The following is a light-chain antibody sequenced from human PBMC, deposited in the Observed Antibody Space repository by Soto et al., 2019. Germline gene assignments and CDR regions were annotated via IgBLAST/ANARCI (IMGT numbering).Light chain of an antibody. V-gene: IGKV3-15*01. CDR3: QHYNNLWA. CDR2: GAS. J-gene: IGKJ1*01. CDR1: QSVSSN. Sequence: EIVMTQSPATLSVSPGVRATLSCRASQSVSSNLAWYQQKPGQVPRLLIYGASTRATGIPARFSGSGSGTEFTLTISSLQSEDFAVYYCQHYNNLWAFGQGTRVEI.